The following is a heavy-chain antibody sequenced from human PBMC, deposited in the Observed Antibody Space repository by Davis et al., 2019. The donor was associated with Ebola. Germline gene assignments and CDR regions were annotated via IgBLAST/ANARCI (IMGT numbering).Heavy chain of an antibody. CDR3: ARAQFPTTSDH. CDR1: GYTFTAYH. Sequence: ASVKVSCKASGYTFTAYHIHWVRQAPGQGLEWMGWINPHNGNTNYAQNVQGRVTMTTDTSTSTAYMEVGILRSDDTAVYYCARAQFPTTSDHWGQGTLVTVSS. J-gene: IGHJ4*02. D-gene: IGHD1-1*01. CDR2: INPHNGNT. V-gene: IGHV1-18*04.